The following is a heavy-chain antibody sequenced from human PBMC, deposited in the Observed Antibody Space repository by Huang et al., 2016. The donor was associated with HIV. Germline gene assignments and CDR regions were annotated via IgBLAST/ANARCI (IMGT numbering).Heavy chain of an antibody. CDR2: ISSNRGST. CDR1: GFTFNVYS. Sequence: EIHLVESGGGLVQPGGSLRLSCVVSGFTFNVYSMEWVRQAPGKGLECLSHISSNRGSTHDADSVKGRFTISRDIAKNSLYLQMNRLRPEDTAVYYCARGKFDILTGWDDTYYFDHWGQGTLVTVSS. D-gene: IGHD3-9*01. V-gene: IGHV3-48*01. J-gene: IGHJ4*02. CDR3: ARGKFDILTGWDDTYYFDH.